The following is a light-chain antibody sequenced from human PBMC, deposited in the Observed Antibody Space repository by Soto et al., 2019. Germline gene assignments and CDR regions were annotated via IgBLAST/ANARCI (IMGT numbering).Light chain of an antibody. J-gene: IGLJ3*02. V-gene: IGLV1-51*01. CDR3: GTWDSSRNPGVV. CDR1: GSNIGNNY. CDR2: DNN. Sequence: QSVLTQPPSVSAAPGQTVTISCSGSGSNIGNNYVSWYKQVPGTAPKLLIYDNNKRPSGIPDRFSASKSGTSATLGIAGLQTGDEADYYCGTWDSSRNPGVVFGGGTKLTVL.